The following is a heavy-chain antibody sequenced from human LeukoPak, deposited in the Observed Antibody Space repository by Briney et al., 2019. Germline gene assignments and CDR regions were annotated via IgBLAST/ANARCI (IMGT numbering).Heavy chain of an antibody. V-gene: IGHV1-18*01. CDR1: GYTFTSYG. Sequence: ASVKVSCKASGYTFTSYGISWVRQAPGQGLEWMGWISAYNGNTNYAQKLQGRVTMTTDTSTSTAYMELRSLRSDDTAVYYCATVDSAMVPPFDYWRQGTLVSVSS. CDR2: ISAYNGNT. D-gene: IGHD5-18*01. CDR3: ATVDSAMVPPFDY. J-gene: IGHJ4*02.